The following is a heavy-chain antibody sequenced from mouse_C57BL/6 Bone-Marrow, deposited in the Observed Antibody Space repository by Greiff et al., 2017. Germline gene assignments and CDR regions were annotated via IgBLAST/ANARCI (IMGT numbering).Heavy chain of an antibody. V-gene: IGHV1-82*01. Sequence: QVQLKESGPELVKPGASVKISCKASGYAFSSSWMNWVKQRPGKGLEWIGRIYPGDGDTNYNGKFKGKATLTADKSSSTAYMQLSSLTSEDSAVYCCAREGYYGSSPYWYFDVWGTGTTVTVSS. CDR3: AREGYYGSSPYWYFDV. D-gene: IGHD1-1*01. CDR2: IYPGDGDT. J-gene: IGHJ1*03. CDR1: GYAFSSSW.